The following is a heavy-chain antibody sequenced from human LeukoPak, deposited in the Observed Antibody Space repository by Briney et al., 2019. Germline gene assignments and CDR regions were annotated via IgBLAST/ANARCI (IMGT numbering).Heavy chain of an antibody. Sequence: GGSLRLSCAASGFTFSSYEMNWVRQAPGKGLEWVSYISSSGSTIYYADSVKGRFTISRDNAKNSLYLQMNSLRAEDTAVYYCARDNRYYYDSRPFDYWGQGTLVTVSS. CDR1: GFTFSSYE. CDR3: ARDNRYYYDSRPFDY. D-gene: IGHD3-22*01. J-gene: IGHJ4*02. V-gene: IGHV3-48*03. CDR2: ISSSGSTI.